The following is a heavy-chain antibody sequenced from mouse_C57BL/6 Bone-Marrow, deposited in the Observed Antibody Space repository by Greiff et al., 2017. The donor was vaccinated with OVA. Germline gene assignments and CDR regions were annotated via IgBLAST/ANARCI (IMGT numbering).Heavy chain of an antibody. CDR1: GFTFSSYG. D-gene: IGHD2-2*01. CDR2: ISSGGGYT. Sequence: EVHLVESGGDLVKPGGSLKLSCAASGFTFSSYGMSWVRQTPDKRLEWVATISSGGGYTYYPDSVKGRFTISRDNAKNTLYLQMSSLKSEDTAMYYCARQVVTTDYYAMDYWGQGTSVTVSS. J-gene: IGHJ4*01. CDR3: ARQVVTTDYYAMDY. V-gene: IGHV5-6*01.